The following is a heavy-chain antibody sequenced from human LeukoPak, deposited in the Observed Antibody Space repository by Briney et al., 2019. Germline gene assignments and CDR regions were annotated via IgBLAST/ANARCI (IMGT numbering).Heavy chain of an antibody. CDR2: INPNSGGR. CDR1: GYMLTGYY. J-gene: IGHJ4*02. Sequence: ASVKVSCKASGYMLTGYYMHWVRQAPGQGLEWMGWINPNSGGRNYAQKFQGRVTMTRDTSISTAYMELSRLRSDDTAVYYCARDLRGLVRGVDFWGQGTLVTVSS. V-gene: IGHV1-2*02. CDR3: ARDLRGLVRGVDF. D-gene: IGHD3-10*01.